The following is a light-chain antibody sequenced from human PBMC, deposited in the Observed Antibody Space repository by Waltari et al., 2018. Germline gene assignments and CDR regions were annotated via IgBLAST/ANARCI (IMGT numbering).Light chain of an antibody. J-gene: IGKJ2*01. CDR3: QQYNEWPYT. Sequence: ETIMTQSPAILSVSPGETATLSCRASKSIGNNLAWYQQTPGQAPRLLIYVASSRGTGIPARFFGAVSGTDFTLTISSLQSEDFAVYYCQQYNEWPYTFGQGTKVDLK. V-gene: IGKV3-15*01. CDR2: VAS. CDR1: KSIGNN.